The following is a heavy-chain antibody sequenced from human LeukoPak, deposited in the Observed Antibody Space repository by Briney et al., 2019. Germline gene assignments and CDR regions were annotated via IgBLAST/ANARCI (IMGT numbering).Heavy chain of an antibody. Sequence: GRSLRLSCTGSGFAFGDYAMNWVRQAPGKGLEWVGFIRSKNYGGTTEYAASVKGRFTISRDDSRSIAYLQMNSLKTEDTAVYYCTRVIVATKDYWGQGTLVTVSS. V-gene: IGHV3-49*04. CDR2: IRSKNYGGTT. D-gene: IGHD5-12*01. J-gene: IGHJ4*02. CDR3: TRVIVATKDY. CDR1: GFAFGDYA.